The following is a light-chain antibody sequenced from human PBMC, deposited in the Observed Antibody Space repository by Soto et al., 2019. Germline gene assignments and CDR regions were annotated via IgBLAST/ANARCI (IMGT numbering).Light chain of an antibody. J-gene: IGLJ2*01. V-gene: IGLV2-8*01. CDR2: EVT. Sequence: QSALTQPPSASGSPGQSVTISCTGTSTDIGGSNYVSWYQPHPGKAPRLIIYEVTKRPSGVPDRFSGYKSGNTASLTVSGLQAEDEADYYCSSYGGSNNLLFGGGTKVTVL. CDR1: STDIGGSNY. CDR3: SSYGGSNNLL.